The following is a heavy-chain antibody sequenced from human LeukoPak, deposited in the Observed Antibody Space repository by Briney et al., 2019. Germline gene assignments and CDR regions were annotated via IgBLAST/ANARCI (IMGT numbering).Heavy chain of an antibody. J-gene: IGHJ6*03. CDR3: ARHPGYYQYYMDV. Sequence: SETLSLTCTVSGGSIRSSSYYWDWIRQPPGKGLEWIGSMHYSGSTYYNPSLKSRVTISVDTSKNQFSLKLSSVTAADTAVYYCARHPGYYQYYMDVWGKGTTVTISS. CDR1: GGSIRSSSYY. CDR2: MHYSGST. V-gene: IGHV4-39*01.